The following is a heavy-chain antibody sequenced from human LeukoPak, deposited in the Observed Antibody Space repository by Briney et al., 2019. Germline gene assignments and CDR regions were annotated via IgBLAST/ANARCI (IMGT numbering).Heavy chain of an antibody. CDR2: IDPSDSYT. Sequence: GESLKISCKGSGYSFTSYWISWVRQMPGKGLEWMGRIDPSDSYTNYSPSFQGHVTISADKSISTAYLQWSSLKASDTAMYYCARHPFRYCSGGSCYFNWYFGLWGRGTLVTVSS. D-gene: IGHD2-15*01. V-gene: IGHV5-10-1*01. J-gene: IGHJ2*01. CDR1: GYSFTSYW. CDR3: ARHPFRYCSGGSCYFNWYFGL.